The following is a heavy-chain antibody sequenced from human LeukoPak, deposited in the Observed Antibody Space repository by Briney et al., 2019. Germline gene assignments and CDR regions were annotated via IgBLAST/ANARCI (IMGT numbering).Heavy chain of an antibody. CDR3: ARDRARYYYDSSGYQGFYFDY. J-gene: IGHJ4*02. Sequence: ASVKVSCKASGYTFTDYYTHWVRQAPGQGLEWMGIINPSGGSTSYAQKFQGRVTMTRDTSTSTVYMELSSLRSEDTAVYYCARDRARYYYDSSGYQGFYFDYWGQGTLVTVSS. CDR2: INPSGGST. CDR1: GYTFTDYY. D-gene: IGHD3-22*01. V-gene: IGHV1-46*01.